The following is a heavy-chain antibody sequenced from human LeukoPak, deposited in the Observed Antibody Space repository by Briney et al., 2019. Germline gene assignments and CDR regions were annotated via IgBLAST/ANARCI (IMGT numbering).Heavy chain of an antibody. Sequence: ASVKVSCKASGYTFTSYYMHWVRQAPGQGLEWMGIINPSGGSTSCAQKFQGRVTMTRDTSTSTVYMELSSLRSEDTAVYYCARDLSITMVRGVPYYYYGMDVWGQGTTVTVSS. CDR1: GYTFTSYY. J-gene: IGHJ6*02. CDR3: ARDLSITMVRGVPYYYYGMDV. D-gene: IGHD3-10*01. CDR2: INPSGGST. V-gene: IGHV1-46*01.